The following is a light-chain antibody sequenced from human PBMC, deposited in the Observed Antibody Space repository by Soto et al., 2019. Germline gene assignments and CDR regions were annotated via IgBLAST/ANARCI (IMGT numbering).Light chain of an antibody. Sequence: QSVLTQPRSRYEAPGESVNIPCTGSSSNLGADYDLHWYQVLPGTATKRLIYGNIRRPSGLPDRFSGSKSATSAPPATTALRVEDEADYYCQSYDSSRSAYIFGARTTVTLL. CDR3: QSYDSSRSAYI. V-gene: IGLV1-40*01. J-gene: IGLJ1*01. CDR2: GNI. CDR1: SSNLGADYD.